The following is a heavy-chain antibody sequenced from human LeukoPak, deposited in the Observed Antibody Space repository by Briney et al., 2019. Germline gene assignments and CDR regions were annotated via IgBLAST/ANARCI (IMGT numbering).Heavy chain of an antibody. Sequence: GGSLRVSCAASGFTFSSYGMHWVRQVPGQGLEWVAFIRYDGSNKYYADSVKGRFTISRDNSKNTLYLQMNSLRAEDTAVYYCAKDTRRGLLWFGELSGAFDYWGQGTLVTVSS. J-gene: IGHJ4*02. CDR2: IRYDGSNK. V-gene: IGHV3-30*02. CDR1: GFTFSSYG. CDR3: AKDTRRGLLWFGELSGAFDY. D-gene: IGHD3-10*01.